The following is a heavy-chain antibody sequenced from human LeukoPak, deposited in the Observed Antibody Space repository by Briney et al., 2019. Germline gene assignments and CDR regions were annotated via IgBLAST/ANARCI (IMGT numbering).Heavy chain of an antibody. Sequence: PSETLSLTCTVSGGSISSYYWSWIRQPPEKGLEWIAYISDIGSINYNPSLKSRVTISLDTSKNQFSLKLSSVTAADTAVCYCAGYHPRNTVDFWGQGTLVTVSS. J-gene: IGHJ4*02. D-gene: IGHD2-2*01. CDR1: GGSISSYY. CDR2: ISDIGSI. CDR3: AGYHPRNTVDF. V-gene: IGHV4-59*08.